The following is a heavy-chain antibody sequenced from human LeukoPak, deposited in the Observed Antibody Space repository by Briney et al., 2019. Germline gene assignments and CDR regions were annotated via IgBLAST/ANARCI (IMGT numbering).Heavy chain of an antibody. V-gene: IGHV3-13*01. CDR2: IGTAGDT. CDR3: ARGTRDGYNLDY. Sequence: RSGGSLRLSCAASGFTFSSYDMHWVRQATGKGLEWVSAIGTAGDTYYPGSVKGRFTISRENAKNSLYLQMNSLRAGDTAVYYCARGTRDGYNLDYWGQGTLVTVSS. D-gene: IGHD5-24*01. J-gene: IGHJ4*02. CDR1: GFTFSSYD.